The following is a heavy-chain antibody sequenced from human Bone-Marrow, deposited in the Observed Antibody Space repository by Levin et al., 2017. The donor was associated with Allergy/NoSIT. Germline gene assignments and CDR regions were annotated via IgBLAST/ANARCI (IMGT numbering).Heavy chain of an antibody. Sequence: GESLKISCAASGFTFSSYAMSWVRQAPGKGLEWVSAISGSGGSTYYADSVKGRFTISRDNSKNTLYLQMNSLRAEDTAVYYCANALAHASSSTSAAGWFDPWGQGTLVTVSS. CDR2: ISGSGGST. CDR1: GFTFSSYA. J-gene: IGHJ5*02. CDR3: ANALAHASSSTSAAGWFDP. D-gene: IGHD2-2*01. V-gene: IGHV3-23*01.